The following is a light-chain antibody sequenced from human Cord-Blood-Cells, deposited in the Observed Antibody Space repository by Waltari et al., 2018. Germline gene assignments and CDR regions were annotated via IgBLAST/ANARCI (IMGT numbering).Light chain of an antibody. CDR2: KAS. CDR3: QQYNSYST. Sequence: QMTQSPSTLSASVGDRVTITCRANQSISSWLAWYQQKPGKAPKLLIYKASSLESGVPSRFSGSGSGTEFTLTISSLQPDDFATYYCQQYNSYSTFGQGTKLEIK. V-gene: IGKV1-5*03. J-gene: IGKJ2*01. CDR1: QSISSW.